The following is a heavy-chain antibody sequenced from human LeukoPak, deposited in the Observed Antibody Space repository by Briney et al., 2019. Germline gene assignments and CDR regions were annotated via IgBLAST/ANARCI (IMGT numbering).Heavy chain of an antibody. D-gene: IGHD3-16*02. CDR2: INHSGST. J-gene: IGHJ5*02. V-gene: IGHV4-34*01. CDR1: GGSFSGYY. Sequence: SETLSLTCAVYGGSFSGYYWSWIRQPPGKGLEWIGEINHSGSTNYNPSLKSRVTISVDTSKNQFSLKLSSVTAADTAVYYCARHFPYDYVWGSYRYSGNNWFDPWGQGTLVTVSS. CDR3: ARHFPYDYVWGSYRYSGNNWFDP.